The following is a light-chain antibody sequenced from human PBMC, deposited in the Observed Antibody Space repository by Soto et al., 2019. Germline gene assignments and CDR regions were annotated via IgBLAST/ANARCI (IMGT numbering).Light chain of an antibody. CDR1: QDIISW. V-gene: IGKV1-12*01. CDR3: QQYGSTVVT. J-gene: IGKJ1*01. Sequence: DIQMTQSPSSVSASVGDRVTLTCRASQDIISWLAWYQQKPGKAPKIMIYASSRLQGGVPSRFSGSGSGTEFTLTSSSLQPEDVAVYYWQQYGSTVVTFGQGTKVDIK. CDR2: ASS.